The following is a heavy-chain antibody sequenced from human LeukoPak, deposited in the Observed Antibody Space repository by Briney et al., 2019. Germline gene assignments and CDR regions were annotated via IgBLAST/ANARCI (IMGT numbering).Heavy chain of an antibody. CDR2: IYYSGST. CDR3: ARHSYDSSGYYYWGVSAEYFQH. J-gene: IGHJ1*01. V-gene: IGHV4-39*01. Sequence: SETLSLTCTVSGGSISSSSYYWGWIRQPPGKGLEWIVSIYYSGSTYYNPSLKSRVTISVDTSKNQFSLKLSSVTAADTAVYYCARHSYDSSGYYYWGVSAEYFQHWGQGTLVTVSS. CDR1: GGSISSSSYY. D-gene: IGHD3-22*01.